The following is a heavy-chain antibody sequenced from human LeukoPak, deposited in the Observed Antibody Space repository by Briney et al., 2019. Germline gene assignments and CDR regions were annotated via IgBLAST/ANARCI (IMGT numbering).Heavy chain of an antibody. V-gene: IGHV3-30*18. CDR3: AKVGGGVAGHFDY. D-gene: IGHD6-19*01. CDR2: ISYDGSNK. J-gene: IGHJ4*02. Sequence: GRSQRLSCAASGFTFSSYGMHWVRQAPGKGLEWVAVISYDGSNKYYADSVKGRFTISRDNSKNTLYLQMNSLRAEDTAVYYCAKVGGGVAGHFDYWGQGTLVTVSS. CDR1: GFTFSSYG.